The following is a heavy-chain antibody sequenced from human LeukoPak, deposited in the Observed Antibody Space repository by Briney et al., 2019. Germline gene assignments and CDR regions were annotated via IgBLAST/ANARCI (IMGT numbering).Heavy chain of an antibody. D-gene: IGHD5-24*01. CDR3: ARVYTRGYQTSAQLQYSFDY. Sequence: EASVKVSCKASGYTFTSYDISWVRQAPGQGLEWMGWISAYYGNTDYAQKIQARVTMTTDTSTRTAYMELRSLESDDAAVYYCARVYTRGYQTSAQLQYSFDYWGQGTLVTVSS. CDR2: ISAYYGNT. CDR1: GYTFTSYD. J-gene: IGHJ4*02. V-gene: IGHV1-18*01.